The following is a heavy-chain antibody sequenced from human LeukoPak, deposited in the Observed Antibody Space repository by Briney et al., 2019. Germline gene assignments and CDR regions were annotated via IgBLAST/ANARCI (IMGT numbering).Heavy chain of an antibody. CDR3: ARGSGVQVWSSLDY. CDR2: ISSSGSYI. Sequence: GGSLRLSCAASGFTFSSYSVNWVRQAPGKGLARVSSISSSGSYIYYADSVKGRFTFSRDNAKNSLYLQMNSLRAEDTAVYYCARGSGVQVWSSLDYWGQGTLVTVSS. D-gene: IGHD5-18*01. J-gene: IGHJ4*02. V-gene: IGHV3-21*01. CDR1: GFTFSSYS.